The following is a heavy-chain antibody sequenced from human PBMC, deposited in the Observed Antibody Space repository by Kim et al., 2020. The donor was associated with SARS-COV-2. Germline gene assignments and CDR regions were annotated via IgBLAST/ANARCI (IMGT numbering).Heavy chain of an antibody. J-gene: IGHJ4*02. D-gene: IGHD3-3*01. Sequence: GGSLGLSCTASGFTFGDYAMSWVRQAPGKGLEWVGFIRSKAYGGTTEYAASVKGRFTISRDDSKSIAYLQMNSLKTEDTAVYYCIRNDFWSGYYPDYWGQGTLVTVSS. V-gene: IGHV3-49*04. CDR2: IRSKAYGGTT. CDR1: GFTFGDYA. CDR3: IRNDFWSGYYPDY.